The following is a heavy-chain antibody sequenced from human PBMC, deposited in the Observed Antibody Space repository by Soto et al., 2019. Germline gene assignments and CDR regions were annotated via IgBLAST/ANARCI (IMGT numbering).Heavy chain of an antibody. CDR2: INPSGGST. D-gene: IGHD2-21*02. V-gene: IGHV1-46*01. CDR1: GYILSSYY. J-gene: IGHJ5*02. CDR3: ARSYCGGDCPNIWFDT. Sequence: QVRLVQSGAEVKKPGSSVKLSCKASGYILSSYYMHWVRQAPGKELEWMGIINPSGGSTTYAQKFQDRVTMTRDTSTSTVYMELSSLTSDDTAMYHCARSYCGGDCPNIWFDTWGQGTLVTVSS.